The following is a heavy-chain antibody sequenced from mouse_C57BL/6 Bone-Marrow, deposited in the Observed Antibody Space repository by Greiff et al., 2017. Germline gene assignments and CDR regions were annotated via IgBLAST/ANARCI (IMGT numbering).Heavy chain of an antibody. CDR2: INPYNGGT. CDR1: GYTFTDYY. V-gene: IGHV1-19*01. D-gene: IGHD1-1*01. CDR3: ARSPITTVPDY. J-gene: IGHJ2*01. Sequence: EVQLQQSGPVLVKPGASVKMSCKASGYTFTDYYMSWVKQSHGKSLEWIGVINPYNGGTSYNQKFKGKATLTVDKSSSTAYMELNSLTSEDSAVYYCARSPITTVPDYWGQGTTLTVSS.